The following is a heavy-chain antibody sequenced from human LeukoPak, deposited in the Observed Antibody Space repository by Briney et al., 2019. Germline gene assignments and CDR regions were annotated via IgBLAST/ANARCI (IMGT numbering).Heavy chain of an antibody. CDR2: IYYSGTT. J-gene: IGHJ4*02. V-gene: IGHV4-59*01. Sequence: SETLSLTCTVSGGSISNYYWNWIRQPPGKGLELIGYIYYSGTTNYNPSPKSRVSMSVDTSKNQFSLKLSSVTAADTAVYYCARDPGHDTSNYGGLDFWGQGTLVTVSS. CDR1: GGSISNYY. CDR3: ARDPGHDTSNYGGLDF. D-gene: IGHD4-11*01.